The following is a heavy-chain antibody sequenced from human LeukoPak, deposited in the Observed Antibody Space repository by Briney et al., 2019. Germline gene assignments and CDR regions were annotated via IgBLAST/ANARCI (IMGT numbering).Heavy chain of an antibody. J-gene: IGHJ4*02. D-gene: IGHD5-24*01. CDR3: AKDPRVEMEV. CDR2: IRYDGSNK. V-gene: IGHV3-30*02. CDR1: GFTFSSYG. Sequence: QPGGSLRLSCAASGFTFSSYGMHWVRQAPGKGLEWVAFIRYDGSNKYYADSVKGRFTISRGNSKNTLYLQMNSLRAEDTAVYYCAKDPRVEMEVGGQGTLVTVSS.